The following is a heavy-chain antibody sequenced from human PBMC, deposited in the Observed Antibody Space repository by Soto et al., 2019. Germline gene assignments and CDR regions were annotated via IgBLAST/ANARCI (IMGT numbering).Heavy chain of an antibody. CDR1: GYTFTSYG. CDR3: ARVLVRPELRREYYFAY. D-gene: IGHD1-7*01. Sequence: QVKLVQSGAEVKKPGASVKVSCKASGYTFTSYGISWVRQAPGPGLEWMGWISAYNGNTNYAQKLQGRVTMTTDTSTSTAYMERSSRTSDDTAVYYCARVLVRPELRREYYFAYRGQGTLVTVSS. CDR2: ISAYNGNT. V-gene: IGHV1-18*01. J-gene: IGHJ4*02.